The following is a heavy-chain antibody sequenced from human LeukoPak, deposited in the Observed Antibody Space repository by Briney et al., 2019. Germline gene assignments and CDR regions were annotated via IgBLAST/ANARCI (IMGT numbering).Heavy chain of an antibody. D-gene: IGHD6-19*01. Sequence: ASVKVSCKASGYTFTGYYMHWVRQAPGQGLEWMGWINPNSGGTNYAQKFQGRVTMTRDTSISTAYMELSRLRSDDTAVYYCARDRGIAVAADLEYYYYGMDVWGQGTTVTVSS. CDR1: GYTFTGYY. CDR2: INPNSGGT. J-gene: IGHJ6*02. CDR3: ARDRGIAVAADLEYYYYGMDV. V-gene: IGHV1-2*02.